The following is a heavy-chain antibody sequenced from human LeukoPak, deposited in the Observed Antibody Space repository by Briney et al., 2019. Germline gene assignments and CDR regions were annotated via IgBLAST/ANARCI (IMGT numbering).Heavy chain of an antibody. CDR1: GYSISSGYY. J-gene: IGHJ4*02. CDR2: IYYSGST. CDR3: ASHHYYDSSGTPFDY. Sequence: SETLSLTCTVSGYSISSGYYWGWIRQPPGKGLEWIGSIYYSGSTYYNPSLKSRVTISVDTSKNQFSLKLSSVTAADTAVYYCASHHYYDSSGTPFDYWGQGTLVTVSS. D-gene: IGHD3-22*01. V-gene: IGHV4-38-2*02.